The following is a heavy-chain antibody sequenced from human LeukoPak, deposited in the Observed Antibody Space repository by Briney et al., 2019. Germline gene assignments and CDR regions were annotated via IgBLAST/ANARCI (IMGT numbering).Heavy chain of an antibody. V-gene: IGHV1-2*02. CDR3: TTGDSSSWYYFDY. CDR1: GYTFTGYY. J-gene: IGHJ4*02. D-gene: IGHD6-13*01. Sequence: ASVTVSCKASGYTFTGYYMHWVRQPPAQGLEWMGWINPNSGGTNYAQKFQGRVTMTRDTSISTAYMELSRLRSDDTAVYYCTTGDSSSWYYFDYWGQGTLVIVSS. CDR2: INPNSGGT.